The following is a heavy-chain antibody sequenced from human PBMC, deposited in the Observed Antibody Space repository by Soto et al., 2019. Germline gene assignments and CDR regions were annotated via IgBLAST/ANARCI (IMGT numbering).Heavy chain of an antibody. V-gene: IGHV4-34*01. Sequence: SETLSLTCAVYGGSFSCYYWSWIRQPPGKGLEWIGEINHSGSINYNPSLKSRVTISVDTSKNQFSLKLSSVTAADTAVYYCARASYYGSGSWSRGTKYHYYGMDVWGQGTTVTVSS. CDR1: GGSFSCYY. CDR3: ARASYYGSGSWSRGTKYHYYGMDV. CDR2: INHSGSI. J-gene: IGHJ6*02. D-gene: IGHD3-10*01.